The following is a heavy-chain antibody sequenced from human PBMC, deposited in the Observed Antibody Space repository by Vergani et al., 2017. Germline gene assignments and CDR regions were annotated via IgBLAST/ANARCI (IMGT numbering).Heavy chain of an antibody. J-gene: IGHJ4*02. CDR1: GFTFSTYA. V-gene: IGHV3-23*01. Sequence: EVQLLESGGGLVQPGGSLRLSCAASGFTFSTYAMTWVRQAPGKGLEWVPTISSDGGSPYYADSVKGRFTISRDNSKNTLSLQMNSLTAEDTAIYYCAGXQGTSAYYYGGFDYWGQGILVTVSS. CDR3: AGXQGTSAYYYGGFDY. D-gene: IGHD3-22*01. CDR2: ISSDGGSP.